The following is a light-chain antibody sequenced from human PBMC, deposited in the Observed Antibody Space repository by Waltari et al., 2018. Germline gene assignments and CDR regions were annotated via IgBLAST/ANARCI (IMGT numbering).Light chain of an antibody. CDR2: KAS. CDR3: QQYDSYSLT. V-gene: IGKV1-5*03. J-gene: IGKJ4*01. Sequence: DIQMTQSPSTLSASVGDRVTITCRASQNINRWLAWYQQKPVTVPKLLIFKASSLKSGVPSRFSGSGSGTEFTLTISSLQPDDFATYYCQQYDSYSLTFGGGTKVEI. CDR1: QNINRW.